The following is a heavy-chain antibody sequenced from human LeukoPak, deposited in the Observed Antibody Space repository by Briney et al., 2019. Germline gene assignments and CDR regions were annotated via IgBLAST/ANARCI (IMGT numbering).Heavy chain of an antibody. V-gene: IGHV1-46*01. CDR3: AGCSTTRAYYYYMDV. D-gene: IGHD1-26*01. CDR2: INPSGGST. J-gene: IGHJ6*03. CDR1: GYTFTSYY. Sequence: ASVKVSCNASGYTFTSYYMHWVRQAPGQGLEWMGIINPSGGSTSYAQKFQGRVTMTRDTSTSTVYMELSSLRSEDTAVYYCAGCSTTRAYYYYMDVWGKGTTVTVSS.